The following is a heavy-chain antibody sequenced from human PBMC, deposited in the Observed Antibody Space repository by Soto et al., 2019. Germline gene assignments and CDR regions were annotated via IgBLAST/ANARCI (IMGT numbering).Heavy chain of an antibody. J-gene: IGHJ3*02. V-gene: IGHV1-18*01. Sequence: ASVKVSCKASGYTFTSYGISWLRQAPGQGLEWMGWISAYNGNTNYAQKLQGRVTMTTDTSTSTAYMELRSLRSEDTAVYYCGAPAAGAFDIWGQGTMVTVSS. CDR1: GYTFTSYG. CDR2: ISAYNGNT. D-gene: IGHD6-13*01. CDR3: GAPAAGAFDI.